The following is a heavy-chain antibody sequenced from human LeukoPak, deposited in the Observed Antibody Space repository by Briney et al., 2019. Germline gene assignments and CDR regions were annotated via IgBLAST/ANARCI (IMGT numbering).Heavy chain of an antibody. V-gene: IGHV5-51*01. CDR2: IYPGDSDT. D-gene: IGHD3-3*01. J-gene: IGHJ4*02. CDR3: ARLLGPRFLEWPLDY. CDR1: EYSFTSYW. Sequence: GESLKISCKGSEYSFTSYWIGWVRQMPGKGLEWMGVIYPGDSDTRYSPSFQGQVTISADKSISTAYLQWSSLKASDTAMYYCARLLGPRFLEWPLDYWGQGTLVTVSS.